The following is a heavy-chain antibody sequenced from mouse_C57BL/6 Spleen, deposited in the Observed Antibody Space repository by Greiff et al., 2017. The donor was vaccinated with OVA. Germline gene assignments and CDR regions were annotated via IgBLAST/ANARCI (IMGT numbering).Heavy chain of an antibody. V-gene: IGHV5-4*01. CDR3: AREGMGLFDY. CDR2: ISAGGSYT. Sequence: EVKLVESGGGLVKPGGSLKLSCAASGFTFSSYAMSWVRQTPEKRLEWVATISAGGSYTYYPDNVKGRFTISRDNAKNNLYLQMSHLKSEDTAMYYCAREGMGLFDYWGQGTTLTVSS. CDR1: GFTFSSYA. J-gene: IGHJ2*01. D-gene: IGHD4-1*01.